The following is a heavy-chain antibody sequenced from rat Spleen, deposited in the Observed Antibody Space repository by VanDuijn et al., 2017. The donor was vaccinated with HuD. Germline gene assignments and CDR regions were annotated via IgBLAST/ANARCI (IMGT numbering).Heavy chain of an antibody. V-gene: IGHV5-7*01. J-gene: IGHJ2*01. Sequence: EVQLVESGGGLVQPGRSMKLSCAASGFTFSDYNMAWVRQAPTKGLEWVATIAYDGRSIYYRDSVKGRFTISRDNAKTTLYLQMNSLRSEDTATYYCTRGGYNLDYWGQGVMVTVSS. D-gene: IGHD1-5*01. CDR1: GFTFSDYN. CDR2: IAYDGRSI. CDR3: TRGGYNLDY.